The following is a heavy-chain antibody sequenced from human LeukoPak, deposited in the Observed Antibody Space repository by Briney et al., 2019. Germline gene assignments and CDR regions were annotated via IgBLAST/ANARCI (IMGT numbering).Heavy chain of an antibody. V-gene: IGHV3-21*01. CDR3: ARDPVYYDSSGYYFDAFDI. D-gene: IGHD3-22*01. Sequence: PGGSLRLSCAASGFTFSSYSMNWVRQAPGKGLEWVSSISSSNSYIYYADSVKGRFTISRDNAKNSLYLQMNSLRAEDTAVYYCARDPVYYDSSGYYFDAFDIWGQGTMVTVSS. J-gene: IGHJ3*02. CDR2: ISSSNSYI. CDR1: GFTFSSYS.